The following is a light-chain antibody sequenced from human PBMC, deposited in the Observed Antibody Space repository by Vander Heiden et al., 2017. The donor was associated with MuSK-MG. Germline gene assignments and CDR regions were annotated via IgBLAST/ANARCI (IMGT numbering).Light chain of an antibody. CDR3: SSRDSSGDHVR. J-gene: IGLJ2*01. V-gene: IGLV3-19*01. Sequence: SSELTHDPAVSVALRQTVRTSCQGDSLRSHYASWYQQKPGQAPVMVIYSKSSRPSGIPDRFSGSSSGNTASLTITGAQAEDEADYYCSSRDSSGDHVRFGGGTKLTVL. CDR2: SKS. CDR1: SLRSHY.